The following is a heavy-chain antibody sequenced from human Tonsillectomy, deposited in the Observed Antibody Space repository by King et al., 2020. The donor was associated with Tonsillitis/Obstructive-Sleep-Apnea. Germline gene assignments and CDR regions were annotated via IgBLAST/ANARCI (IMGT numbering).Heavy chain of an antibody. Sequence: QLVQSGAEVKKPGASLKISCKGSGYTFTTYWIAWVRQMPGKGLECMGIIYPGDSDTRYSPSFQGQVTISADKSISTAYLQWSSLKASDTAMYYCARLGNPYYYYYMDVWGKGTTVSVSS. J-gene: IGHJ6*03. CDR3: ARLGNPYYYYYMDV. D-gene: IGHD1-14*01. CDR1: GYTFTTYW. V-gene: IGHV5-51*01. CDR2: IYPGDSDT.